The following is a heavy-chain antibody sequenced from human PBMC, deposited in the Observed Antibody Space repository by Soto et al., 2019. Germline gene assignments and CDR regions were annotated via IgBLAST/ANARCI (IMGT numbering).Heavy chain of an antibody. CDR3: AKDLADYGGYSYEPYYFDY. J-gene: IGHJ4*02. D-gene: IGHD5-18*01. CDR1: GFTFSSYG. CDR2: ISYDGSNK. Sequence: GGSLRLSCAASGFTFSSYGMHWVRQAPGKGLEWVAVISYDGSNKYYADSVKGRFTISRDNSKNTLYLQMNSLRAEDTAVYYCAKDLADYGGYSYEPYYFDYWGQGTLVTVSS. V-gene: IGHV3-30*18.